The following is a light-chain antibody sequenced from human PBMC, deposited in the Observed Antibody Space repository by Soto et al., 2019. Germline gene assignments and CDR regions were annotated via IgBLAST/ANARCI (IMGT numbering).Light chain of an antibody. Sequence: THSTGSLFFSAGEVSTLSCMASQSVSSSYLAWYQQKPGQAPRLLIYGASSRATGIPDRFSGGGSGTDFTLTISRLEPEDFAVYYCQQFSSYPLTFGGGTKV. CDR2: GAS. V-gene: IGKV3-20*01. CDR3: QQFSSYPLT. CDR1: QSVSSSY. J-gene: IGKJ4*01.